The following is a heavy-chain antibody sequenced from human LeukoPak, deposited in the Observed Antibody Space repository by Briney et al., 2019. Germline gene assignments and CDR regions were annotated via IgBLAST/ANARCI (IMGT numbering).Heavy chain of an antibody. CDR2: ISTSGSTI. CDR3: ARVGVVNFDY. CDR1: GFTFSSYE. V-gene: IGHV3-48*03. J-gene: IGHJ4*02. D-gene: IGHD3-22*01. Sequence: GGSLRLSCAASGFTFSSYEMKWLRQAPGKGLEWVSYISTSGSTIYYADSVKGRFTISRDNAKNSLYLQMNSLRAEDTAVYYCARVGVVNFDYWGQGTLVTVSS.